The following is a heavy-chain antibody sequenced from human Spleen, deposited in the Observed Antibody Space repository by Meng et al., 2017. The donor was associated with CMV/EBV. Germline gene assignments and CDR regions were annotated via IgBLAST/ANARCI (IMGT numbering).Heavy chain of an antibody. V-gene: IGHV1-18*01. D-gene: IGHD3-16*01. Sequence: QVQLVQSGGEVKKPGASVKVSCRTSGYTCSNYGVTWVRQAPGQGLEWMAWISAHSGKTDYSQNFQGRVTVTTDTSTNTAYMELRSLTSDDTAIYYCAKDLESTGEHPSFDYWGQGTLVTVSS. J-gene: IGHJ4*02. CDR1: GYTCSNYG. CDR3: AKDLESTGEHPSFDY. CDR2: ISAHSGKT.